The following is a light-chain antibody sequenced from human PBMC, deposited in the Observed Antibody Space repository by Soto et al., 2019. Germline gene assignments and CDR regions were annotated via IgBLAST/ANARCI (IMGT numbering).Light chain of an antibody. CDR1: QTISSW. CDR2: KSS. J-gene: IGKJ4*01. V-gene: IGKV1-5*03. CDR3: QHYDTDVT. Sequence: DIQMTQSPSTLSGSVGDRVTITCRASQTISSWLAWYQQKPGKAPKLLIYKSSTLQSGVPSRFRGSGAETEFTLTITSLQPDDFATYYCQHYDTDVTFGGGTKVDIK.